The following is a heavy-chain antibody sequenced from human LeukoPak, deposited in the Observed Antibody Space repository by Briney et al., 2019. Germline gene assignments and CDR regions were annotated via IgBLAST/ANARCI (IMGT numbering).Heavy chain of an antibody. J-gene: IGHJ1*01. CDR3: ARSGGITIFGVVTTPDEYFQH. CDR1: DGSISSYY. V-gene: IGHV4-59*01. Sequence: SETLSLTCTVSDGSISSYYWSWIRQPPGKGLEWIGYIYYSGSTNYNPSLKSRVTISVDTSKNQFSLKLSSVTAADTAVYYCARSGGITIFGVVTTPDEYFQHWGQGTLVTVSS. CDR2: IYYSGST. D-gene: IGHD3-3*01.